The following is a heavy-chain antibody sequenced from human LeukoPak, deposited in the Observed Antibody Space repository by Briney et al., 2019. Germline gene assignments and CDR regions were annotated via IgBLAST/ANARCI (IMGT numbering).Heavy chain of an antibody. CDR2: ISYDGSNK. J-gene: IGHJ4*02. V-gene: IGHV3-30*18. D-gene: IGHD5-24*01. CDR3: AKAPLNVETEKFDY. CDR1: GFSFSSYG. Sequence: PGGSLRLSCAASGFSFSSYGMHWVRQAPGKGLEWVAVISYDGSNKYYADSVKGRFTISRDNSKNTLYLQMNSLRAEDTAIYYCAKAPLNVETEKFDYWGQGTLVTVSS.